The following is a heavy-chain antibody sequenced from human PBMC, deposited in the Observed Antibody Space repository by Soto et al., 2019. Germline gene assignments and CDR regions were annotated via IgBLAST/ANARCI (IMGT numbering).Heavy chain of an antibody. D-gene: IGHD1-26*01. CDR1: GFTFSHYH. V-gene: IGHV3-11*06. CDR3: ARDLEVGPYLYYFDF. Sequence: PGGCSRLFSAPSGFTFSHYHISWIRQAPGKGLEWVSYISANNVYTNYADSVKGRFTISRDNGKNSVYLQMNGLRAEDTAVYYCARDLEVGPYLYYFDFWGQVALVTVP. J-gene: IGHJ4*02. CDR2: ISANNVYT.